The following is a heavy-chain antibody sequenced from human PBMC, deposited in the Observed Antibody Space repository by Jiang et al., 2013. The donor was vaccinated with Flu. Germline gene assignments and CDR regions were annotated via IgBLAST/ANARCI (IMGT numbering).Heavy chain of an antibody. V-gene: IGHV3-21*01. Sequence: SGFTFSRDTMNWVRQAPGKGLEWVSSISRNSDYIYYTDSVRGRFTISRDNAKNSLYLQMDSLRAGDTAVYYCAREKPSRTYVHYYGMDVWGQGTTVTVSS. CDR2: ISRNSDYI. CDR3: AREKPSRTYVHYYGMDV. J-gene: IGHJ6*02. CDR1: GFTFSRDT. D-gene: IGHD2-2*01.